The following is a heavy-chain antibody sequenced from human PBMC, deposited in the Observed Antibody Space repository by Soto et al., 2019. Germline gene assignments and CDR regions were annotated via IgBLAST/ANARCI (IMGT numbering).Heavy chain of an antibody. V-gene: IGHV3-23*01. CDR3: AKNQERELPRVIDF. J-gene: IGHJ4*02. CDR2: MSGSSSTT. CDR1: GLTFSNYA. Sequence: EVRLLESGGGLGKRGGSLRLSCATSGLTFSNYAMSWVRQAPGGGLEWVSSMSGSSSTTYYADSVRGRFTISRDRSKNTLYLQMSSLRAEDTALYYCAKNQERELPRVIDFWGQGTLATVSS. D-gene: IGHD1-7*01.